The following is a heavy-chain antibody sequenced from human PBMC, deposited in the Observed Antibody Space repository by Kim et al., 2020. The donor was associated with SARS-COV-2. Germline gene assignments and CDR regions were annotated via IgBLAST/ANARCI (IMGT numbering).Heavy chain of an antibody. J-gene: IGHJ4*02. CDR2: INPNSGGT. CDR1: GYTFTGYY. V-gene: IGHV1-2*06. CDR3: ARVKLRFLEWLLPY. Sequence: ASVKVSCKASGYTFTGYYMHWVRQAPGQGLEWMGRINPNSGGTNYAQKFQGRVTMTRDTSISTAYMELSRLRSDDTAVYYCARVKLRFLEWLLPYWGQGTLVTVSS. D-gene: IGHD3-3*01.